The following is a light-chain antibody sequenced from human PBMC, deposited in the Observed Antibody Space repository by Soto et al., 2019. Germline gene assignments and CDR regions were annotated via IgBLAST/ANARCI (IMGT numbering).Light chain of an antibody. CDR1: QNINSY. CDR3: RQYGTSLGFP. Sequence: DIQMTQSPSSLSASVGDRVTITCRASQNINSYLNWYQQKPGKAPKFLIYAASSLQSGVPSRFSGSGSGTDFTLTISRLEPEDFAVYFCRQYGTSLGFPVGGGTKVDIK. J-gene: IGKJ4*01. CDR2: AAS. V-gene: IGKV1-39*01.